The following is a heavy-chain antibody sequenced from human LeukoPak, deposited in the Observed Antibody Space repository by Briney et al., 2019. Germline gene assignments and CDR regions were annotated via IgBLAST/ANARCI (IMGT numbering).Heavy chain of an antibody. V-gene: IGHV4-4*07. J-gene: IGHJ6*02. CDR2: IYTSGST. CDR1: GGSISSYY. CDR3: AREVGGSSWSWGDYYGMDV. D-gene: IGHD6-13*01. Sequence: SETLSLTCTVSGGSISSYYWSWIRQPAGKGLEWIGRIYTSGSTNYNPSLKSRATMSVDTSKNQFSLKLSSVTAADTAVYYCAREVGGSSWSWGDYYGMDVWGQGTTVTVSS.